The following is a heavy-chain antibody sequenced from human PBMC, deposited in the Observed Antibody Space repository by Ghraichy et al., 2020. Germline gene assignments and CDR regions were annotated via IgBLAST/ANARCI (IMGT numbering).Heavy chain of an antibody. CDR2: IYYSGST. CDR1: GGSISSYY. J-gene: IGHJ5*02. Sequence: SETLSLTCTVSGGSISSYYWSWIRQPPGKGLEWIGYIYYSGSTNYNPSLKSRVTISVDTSKNQFSLQLSSVTAADTAVYYCARETLLTGYWSTRWFDPWGQGTLVTVSS. D-gene: IGHD3-9*01. V-gene: IGHV4-59*01. CDR3: ARETLLTGYWSTRWFDP.